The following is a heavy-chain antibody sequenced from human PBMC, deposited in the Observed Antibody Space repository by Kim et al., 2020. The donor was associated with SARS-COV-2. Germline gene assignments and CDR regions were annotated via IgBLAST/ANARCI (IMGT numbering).Heavy chain of an antibody. CDR2: ISWNSGSI. CDR3: AKAFGSSSWYGSENWFDT. Sequence: GGSLRLSCAASGFTFGDYAMNWVRQAPGKGLEWVSGISWNSGSIGYADSVKGRFTISRDNAKNSLYLQMNSLRAEDTALYYCAKAFGSSSWYGSENWFDTWGQGTLVTVSS. J-gene: IGHJ5*02. D-gene: IGHD6-13*01. CDR1: GFTFGDYA. V-gene: IGHV3-9*01.